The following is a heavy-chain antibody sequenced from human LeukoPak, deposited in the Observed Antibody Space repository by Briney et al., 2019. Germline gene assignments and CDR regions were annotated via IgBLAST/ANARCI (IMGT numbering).Heavy chain of an antibody. J-gene: IGHJ3*02. CDR3: ARDGYDAFDI. CDR2: IYYSGST. Sequence: PSGTLSLTCTVSGGSISSHYWSWIRQPPGKGLEWIGYIYYSGSTNYNPSLKSRVTISVDTSKNQFSLKLSSVTAADTAVYYCARDGYDAFDIWGQGTMVTVSS. CDR1: GGSISSHY. V-gene: IGHV4-59*11. D-gene: IGHD5-18*01.